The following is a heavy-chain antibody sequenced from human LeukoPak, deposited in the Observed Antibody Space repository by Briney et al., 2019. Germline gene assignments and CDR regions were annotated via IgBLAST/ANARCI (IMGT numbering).Heavy chain of an antibody. CDR3: AKDPTPTWIWAFDY. CDR2: ISGSGST. CDR1: GFTFSSYA. V-gene: IGHV3-23*01. J-gene: IGHJ4*02. D-gene: IGHD5-12*01. Sequence: PGRSLRLSCAASGFTFSSYAMSWVRQAPGKGLEWVSAISGSGSTYYADSVKGRFTISRDNSKNTLYLQMNSLRAEDTAVYYCAKDPTPTWIWAFDYWGQGTLVTVSS.